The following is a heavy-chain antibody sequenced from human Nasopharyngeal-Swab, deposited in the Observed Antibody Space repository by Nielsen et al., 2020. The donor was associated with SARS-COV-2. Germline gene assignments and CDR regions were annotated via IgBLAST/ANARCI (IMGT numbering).Heavy chain of an antibody. CDR3: ARCVDSPSDRRFDY. CDR1: GGSFTSYY. V-gene: IGHV4-34*01. CDR2: INHSGST. Sequence: SETLSLTCVVYGGSFTSYYWGWIRQPPGKGLEWIAEINHSGSTNYNPSLKSRATISVDTSKNQFSLKLSPVTAADTAVYYCARCVDSPSDRRFDYWGQGTLVTVSS. D-gene: IGHD1-14*01. J-gene: IGHJ4*02.